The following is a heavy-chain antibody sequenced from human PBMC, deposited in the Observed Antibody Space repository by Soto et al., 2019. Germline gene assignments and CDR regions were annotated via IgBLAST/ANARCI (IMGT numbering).Heavy chain of an antibody. CDR3: ARVIDSSSWQDYYYYGMDV. J-gene: IGHJ6*02. Sequence: ASVKVSCKASGYTFTSYAMHWLRQAPGQRLEWMGWINAGNGNTKYSQKFQGRVTITRDTSASTAYMELSSLRSEDTAVYYCARVIDSSSWQDYYYYGMDVWGQGTTVTVSS. V-gene: IGHV1-3*01. CDR2: INAGNGNT. CDR1: GYTFTSYA. D-gene: IGHD6-13*01.